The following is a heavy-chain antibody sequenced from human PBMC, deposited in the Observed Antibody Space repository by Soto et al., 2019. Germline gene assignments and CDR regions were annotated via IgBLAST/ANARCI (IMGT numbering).Heavy chain of an antibody. D-gene: IGHD3-10*01. CDR3: AGIGSGSYSSPGLYY. Sequence: GGSLRLSCEASGFTFSSYGMHWVRQAPGKGLEWVAVIWYDGSNKYYADSVKGRFTISRDNSKNTLYLQMNSLRAEDTAVYYCAGIGSGSYSSPGLYYWGQGTLVTVSS. CDR1: GFTFSSYG. J-gene: IGHJ4*02. CDR2: IWYDGSNK. V-gene: IGHV3-33*01.